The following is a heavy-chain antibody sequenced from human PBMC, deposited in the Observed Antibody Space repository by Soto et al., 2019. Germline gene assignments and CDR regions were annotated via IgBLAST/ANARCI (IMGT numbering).Heavy chain of an antibody. CDR2: IPYDGSNK. J-gene: IGHJ4*02. Sequence: PGGSLRLSCAASGFTFSSYGMHWVRQAPGKGLEWVAVIPYDGSNKYYADSVKGRFTISRDNSKNTLYLQMNSLRAEDTAVYYCAKDSKRYFEAYYFDYWGQGTLVTVSS. D-gene: IGHD3-9*01. CDR3: AKDSKRYFEAYYFDY. CDR1: GFTFSSYG. V-gene: IGHV3-30*18.